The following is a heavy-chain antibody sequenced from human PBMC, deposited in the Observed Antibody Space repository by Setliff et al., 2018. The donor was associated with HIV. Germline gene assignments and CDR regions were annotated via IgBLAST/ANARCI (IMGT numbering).Heavy chain of an antibody. V-gene: IGHV1-3*04. CDR3: ARDPTVVMSYYYYGMDV. Sequence: ASVKVSCKASGYSFASHSLHWVRQAPGQGLEWMGWINTGNGNTKYSQKFQGRVTITRDTPASTAYMELSSLRSEDTAVYYCARDPTVVMSYYYYGMDVWGQGTTVTVSS. CDR2: INTGNGNT. J-gene: IGHJ6*02. D-gene: IGHD2-15*01. CDR1: GYSFASHS.